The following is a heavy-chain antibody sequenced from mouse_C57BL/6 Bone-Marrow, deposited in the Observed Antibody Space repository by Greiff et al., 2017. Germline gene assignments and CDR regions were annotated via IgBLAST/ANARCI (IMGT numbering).Heavy chain of an antibody. Sequence: VQLQQSGAELVRPGASVTLSCKASGYTFTDYEMHWVKQTPVHGLEWIGAIDPETGGTAYNQKFKGKAILTADKSSSTAYMELRSLTSEDSAVYYCTRGVVATRFDYWGQGTTLTVSS. CDR3: TRGVVATRFDY. J-gene: IGHJ2*01. CDR2: IDPETGGT. D-gene: IGHD1-1*01. CDR1: GYTFTDYE. V-gene: IGHV1-15*01.